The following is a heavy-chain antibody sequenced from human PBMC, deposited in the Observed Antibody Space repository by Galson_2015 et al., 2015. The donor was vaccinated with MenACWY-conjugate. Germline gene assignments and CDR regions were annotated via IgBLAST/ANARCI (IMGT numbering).Heavy chain of an antibody. CDR3: ARRQFKAAAAAFDP. V-gene: IGHV5-51*01. Sequence: QSGAEVKKPGESLQISFKGSGYSFRTYWIGWVRQMPGKGLEWMGIIWPGDSHTIYSPSFQGQVTISVDKSKDTAYLQWNSLQASHTGMYYCARRQFKAAAAAFDPWGQGTLVTVSS. CDR1: GYSFRTYW. J-gene: IGHJ5*02. CDR2: IWPGDSHT. D-gene: IGHD6-13*01.